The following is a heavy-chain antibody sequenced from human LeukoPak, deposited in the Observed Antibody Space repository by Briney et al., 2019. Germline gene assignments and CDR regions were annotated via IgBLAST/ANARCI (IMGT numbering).Heavy chain of an antibody. CDR2: IYYSGST. V-gene: IGHV4-39*01. J-gene: IGHJ4*02. Sequence: PSETLSLTCTVSGGSISSSSYYCGWIRQPPGRGLEWIGSIYYSGSTYYNPSLKSRVTISVDTSKNQFSLKLSSVTAADTAVYYCARQVYSSSWSFDYWGQGTLVTVSS. CDR1: GGSISSSSYY. CDR3: ARQVYSSSWSFDY. D-gene: IGHD6-13*01.